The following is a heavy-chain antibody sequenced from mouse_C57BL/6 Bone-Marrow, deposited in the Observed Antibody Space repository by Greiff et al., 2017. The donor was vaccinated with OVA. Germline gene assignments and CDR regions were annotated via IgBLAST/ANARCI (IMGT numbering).Heavy chain of an antibody. Sequence: VQLQQSGPELVKPGASVKIPCKASGYTFTDYNMDWVKQSHGKSLEWIGDINPNNGGTIYNQKFKGKATLTVDKSSSTAYMELRSLTSEDTAVYYCATTVVATPYWGQGTLVTVSA. D-gene: IGHD1-1*01. J-gene: IGHJ3*01. CDR3: ATTVVATPY. CDR1: GYTFTDYN. CDR2: INPNNGGT. V-gene: IGHV1-18*01.